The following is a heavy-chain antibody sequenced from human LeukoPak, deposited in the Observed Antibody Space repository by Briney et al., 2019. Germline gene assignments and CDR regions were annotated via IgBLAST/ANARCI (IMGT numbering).Heavy chain of an antibody. Sequence: ASVKVSCKASGYTFTSYYVYWVRQAPGQGLEWMGIINPSGGSTSYAQKFQGRVTMTRDTSTTTVYMELSSLRSEDTAVYYCARVGSLTWQNSGCSGCFDYWGQGTLVTVSS. CDR1: GYTFTSYY. CDR3: ARVGSLTWQNSGCSGCFDY. D-gene: IGHD3-22*01. V-gene: IGHV1-46*01. CDR2: INPSGGST. J-gene: IGHJ4*02.